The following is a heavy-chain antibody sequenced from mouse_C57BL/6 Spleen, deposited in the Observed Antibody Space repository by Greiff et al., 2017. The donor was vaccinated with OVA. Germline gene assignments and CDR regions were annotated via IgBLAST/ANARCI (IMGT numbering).Heavy chain of an antibody. CDR1: GYTFTSYW. CDR3: ARATTVVESFAY. CDR2: IHPNSGST. Sequence: VQLQQPGAELVKPGASVKLSCKASGYTFTSYWMHWVKQRPGQGLEWIGMIHPNSGSTNYNEKFKSKATLTVDKSSSTAYMQLSSLTSEDSAVYYCARATTVVESFAYWGQGTLVTVSA. V-gene: IGHV1-64*01. J-gene: IGHJ3*01. D-gene: IGHD1-1*01.